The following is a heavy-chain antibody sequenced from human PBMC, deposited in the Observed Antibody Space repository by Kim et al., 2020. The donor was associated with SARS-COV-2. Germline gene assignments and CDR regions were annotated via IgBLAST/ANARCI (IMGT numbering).Heavy chain of an antibody. J-gene: IGHJ4*02. CDR3: ARGRITIFGVVTEFDY. Sequence: SLKGRVTISVDTSKTQFSLKLSSVTAEDTAVYYCARGRITIFGVVTEFDYWGQGTLVTVSS. V-gene: IGHV4-31*02. D-gene: IGHD3-3*01.